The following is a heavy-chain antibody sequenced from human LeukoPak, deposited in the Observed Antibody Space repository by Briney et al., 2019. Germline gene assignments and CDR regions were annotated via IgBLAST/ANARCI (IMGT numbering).Heavy chain of an antibody. V-gene: IGHV4-4*07. Sequence: SETLSLTCTVSGGSISSYYWSWIRQPAGKGLEWIGRIYTSGSTNYNPSLKSRVTMSVDTSKNQFSLKLSSVTAADTAVYYCASLDYGSGSYWSGMDVWGQGTTVTVSS. D-gene: IGHD3-10*01. CDR2: IYTSGST. J-gene: IGHJ6*02. CDR3: ASLDYGSGSYWSGMDV. CDR1: GGSISSYY.